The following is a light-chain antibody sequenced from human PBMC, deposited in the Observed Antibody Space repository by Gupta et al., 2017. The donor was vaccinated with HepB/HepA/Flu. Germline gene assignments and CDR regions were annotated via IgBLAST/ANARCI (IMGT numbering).Light chain of an antibody. J-gene: IGKJ2*01. CDR2: WAS. Sequence: DIVMTQSPDSLAVSLGERATINCKSSQSVLYSSNNKNYLAWYQQKPGQPPKLLIYWASTRESGVPDRFSGSGSGTDFTLTISSLQAEDVAVYYCQQDYIWYTFGQGTKLEIK. CDR3: QQDYIWYT. CDR1: QSVLYSSNNKNY. V-gene: IGKV4-1*01.